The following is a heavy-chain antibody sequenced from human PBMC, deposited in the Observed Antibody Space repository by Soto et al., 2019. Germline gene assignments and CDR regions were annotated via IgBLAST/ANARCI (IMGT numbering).Heavy chain of an antibody. CDR3: ARLVYDTRLNYMYFDF. CDR1: GVSLTSGNW. V-gene: IGHV4-4*02. J-gene: IGHJ4*02. CDR2: IFHDGTA. D-gene: IGHD3-10*01. Sequence: SETLSLTCAVSGVSLTSGNWWTWVRQSPQRGLEYIGEIFHDGTANYYPSFERRVAMSVDTSGNQFSLKLTSVTAADTAVYFCARLVYDTRLNYMYFDFWGPGTLVTVSS.